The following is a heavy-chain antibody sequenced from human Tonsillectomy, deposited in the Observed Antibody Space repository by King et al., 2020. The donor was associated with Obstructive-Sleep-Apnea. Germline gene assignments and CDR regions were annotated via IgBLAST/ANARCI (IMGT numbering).Heavy chain of an antibody. Sequence: QLVQSGSELKKPGASVKVSCKASGYTFTSYAMNWVRQAPGQGLEWMGWINTNTGNPTYAQGFTGRFVFSLDTSVSTAYLLISSLKAEDTAVYYCARGRHDYVWGSYRYDGRAFDIWGQGTMVTVSS. D-gene: IGHD3-16*02. CDR1: GYTFTSYA. V-gene: IGHV7-4-1*02. J-gene: IGHJ3*02. CDR3: ARGRHDYVWGSYRYDGRAFDI. CDR2: INTNTGNP.